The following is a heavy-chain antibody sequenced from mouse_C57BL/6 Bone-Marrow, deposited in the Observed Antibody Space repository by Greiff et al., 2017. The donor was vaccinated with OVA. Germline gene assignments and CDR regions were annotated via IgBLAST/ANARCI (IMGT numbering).Heavy chain of an antibody. V-gene: IGHV5-17*01. Sequence: EVQRVESGGGLVKPGGSLKLSCAASGFTFSDYGMHWVRQAPEKGLEWVAYISSGSSTIYYADTVKGRFTISRDNAKNTLFLQMTSLRSEDTAMYYCARRLTGRAYYFDYWGQGTTLTVSS. J-gene: IGHJ2*01. CDR2: ISSGSSTI. D-gene: IGHD4-1*01. CDR3: ARRLTGRAYYFDY. CDR1: GFTFSDYG.